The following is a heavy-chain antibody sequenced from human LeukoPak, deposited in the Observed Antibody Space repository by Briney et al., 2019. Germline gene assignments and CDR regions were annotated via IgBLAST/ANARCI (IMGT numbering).Heavy chain of an antibody. CDR3: ARVRIVYYGSEDNWFDP. D-gene: IGHD3-10*01. Sequence: ASVKVSCKASGYTFTSYGISWVRQAPGQGLEWMGWISAYNGNTNYAQELQGRVTMTTDTSTSTAYMELRSLRSDDTAVYYCARVRIVYYGSEDNWFDPWGQGTLVTVSS. V-gene: IGHV1-18*01. J-gene: IGHJ5*02. CDR1: GYTFTSYG. CDR2: ISAYNGNT.